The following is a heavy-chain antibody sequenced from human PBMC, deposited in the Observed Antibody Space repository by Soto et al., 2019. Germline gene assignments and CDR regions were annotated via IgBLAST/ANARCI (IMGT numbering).Heavy chain of an antibody. CDR3: ARGSRGYSGYDSSPHYYYYMDV. CDR2: INHSGST. Sequence: PSETLSLTCAVYGGSFSGYYWSWIRQPPGKGLEWIGEINHSGSTNYNPSLKSRVTISVDTSKNQFSLKLSSVTAADTAVYYCARGSRGYSGYDSSPHYYYYMDVWGKGTTVTVSS. D-gene: IGHD5-12*01. CDR1: GGSFSGYY. V-gene: IGHV4-34*01. J-gene: IGHJ6*03.